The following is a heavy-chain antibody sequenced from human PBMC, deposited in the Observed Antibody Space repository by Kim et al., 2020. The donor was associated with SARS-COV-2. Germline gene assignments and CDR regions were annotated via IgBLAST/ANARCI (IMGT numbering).Heavy chain of an antibody. D-gene: IGHD2-15*01. Sequence: GGSLRLSCAASGFTFSNAWMSWVRQATGKGLEWVGRIKSKTDGGTTDYAAPVKGRFTISRDDSKNTLYLQMNSLKTEDTAVYYCTTASFSLVVRMTYWGQGTLVTVSS. CDR2: IKSKTDGGTT. CDR1: GFTFSNAW. V-gene: IGHV3-15*01. CDR3: TTASFSLVVRMTY. J-gene: IGHJ4*02.